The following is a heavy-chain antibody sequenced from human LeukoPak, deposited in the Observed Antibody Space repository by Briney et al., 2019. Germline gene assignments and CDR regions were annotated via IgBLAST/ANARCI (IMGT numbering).Heavy chain of an antibody. V-gene: IGHV1-2*06. CDR3: ARGYCSGGSCYSVENWFDP. J-gene: IGHJ5*02. CDR2: INPSRGGT. Sequence: ASVKVSCKASGYTFTKYYMFWVPQAPGQGLEWMGRINPSRGGTDYAQKFQGRVTMTRDTDISTAYMELSRLRSDDPAMYYCARGYCSGGSCYSVENWFDPWGQGTLVTVSS. D-gene: IGHD2-15*01. CDR1: GYTFTKYY.